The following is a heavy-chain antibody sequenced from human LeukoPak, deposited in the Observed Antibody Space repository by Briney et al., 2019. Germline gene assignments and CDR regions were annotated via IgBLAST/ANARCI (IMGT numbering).Heavy chain of an antibody. CDR2: ISSSSTYI. J-gene: IGHJ6*02. Sequence: PGGSLRLSCAASGFTFSSYSMNWVRQAPGKGLEWVSSISSSSTYIYYADSVKGRFTISRDNAKNSLYLQMNSLRAEDTAVYYCARDRVVVPAAIDVMTPYYYYYGMDVWGQGTTVTVSS. CDR1: GFTFSSYS. D-gene: IGHD2-2*02. V-gene: IGHV3-21*01. CDR3: ARDRVVVPAAIDVMTPYYYYYGMDV.